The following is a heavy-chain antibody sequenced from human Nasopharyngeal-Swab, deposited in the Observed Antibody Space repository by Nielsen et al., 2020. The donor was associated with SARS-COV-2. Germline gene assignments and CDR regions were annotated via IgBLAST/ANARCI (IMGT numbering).Heavy chain of an antibody. V-gene: IGHV3-33*01. CDR1: GFTFSSYG. CDR2: IWYDGSNN. Sequence: GESLKISCAASGFTFSSYGMHWVRQAPGKGLEWVAVIWYDGSNNYYADSVKGRFTISRDNSKNTLYLQMNSLRAEDTAVYYCARDLGATLDVWGQGTLVTVSS. D-gene: IGHD1-26*01. CDR3: ARDLGATLDV. J-gene: IGHJ4*02.